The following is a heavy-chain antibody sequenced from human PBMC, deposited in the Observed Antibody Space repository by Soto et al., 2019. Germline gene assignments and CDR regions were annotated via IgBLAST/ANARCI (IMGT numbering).Heavy chain of an antibody. J-gene: IGHJ4*02. V-gene: IGHV3-23*01. D-gene: IGHD1-26*01. CDR3: AHHQRTTGRQVGNFDY. CDR2: VGGSGTST. Sequence: EVQLLESGGGLVQPGGSLRLSCAASGFTFSSYAMSWVRQAPGKGLEWVSAVGGSGTSTYYADSVKGRFTISRDNSNKNLYLEKNNLSAGDTAVYYCAHHQRTTGRQVGNFDYWGQGTLVTVSS. CDR1: GFTFSSYA.